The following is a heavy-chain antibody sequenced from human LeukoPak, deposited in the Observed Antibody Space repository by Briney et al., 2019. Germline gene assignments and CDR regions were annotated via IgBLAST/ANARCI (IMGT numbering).Heavy chain of an antibody. D-gene: IGHD5-18*01. V-gene: IGHV3-74*01. CDR3: AKRGYSYGYLFDY. J-gene: IGHJ4*02. Sequence: AGGSLRLSCAASGFTFSSYWMHWVRQVPGKGLVWVSRSIREGSSTLYADSVKGRFTISRDNAKNTLYLQMSSLRAEDTAVYYCAKRGYSYGYLFDYWGQGTLVTVSS. CDR2: SIREGSST. CDR1: GFTFSSYW.